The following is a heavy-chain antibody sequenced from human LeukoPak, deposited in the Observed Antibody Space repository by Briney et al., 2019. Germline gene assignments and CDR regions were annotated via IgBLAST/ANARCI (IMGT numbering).Heavy chain of an antibody. CDR3: AKADPAYYDFWSGYYLLDY. D-gene: IGHD3-3*01. V-gene: IGHV3-23*01. CDR2: ISGSGGST. J-gene: IGHJ4*02. CDR1: GFRFGSDW. Sequence: GGSLRLSCAASGFRFGSDWMTWVRQAPGKGLEWVSAISGSGGSTYYADSVKGRFTISRDNSKNTLYLQMNSLRAEDTAVYYCAKADPAYYDFWSGYYLLDYWGQGTLVTVSS.